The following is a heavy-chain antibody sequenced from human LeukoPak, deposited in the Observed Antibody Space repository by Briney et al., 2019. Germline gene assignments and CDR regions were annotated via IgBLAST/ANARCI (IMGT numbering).Heavy chain of an antibody. D-gene: IGHD3-10*01. CDR1: GYTFTGYY. V-gene: IGHV1-2*02. Sequence: ASVKVSCKASGYTFTGYYMHWVRQAPGQGLEWMGWINPNSGGTNYAQKFQGRVTMTRDTSISTAYMELSRLRSDDTAVYYCARDQAEILWFGETPYYYYYMDVWGKGTTVTISS. CDR3: ARDQAEILWFGETPYYYYYMDV. J-gene: IGHJ6*03. CDR2: INPNSGGT.